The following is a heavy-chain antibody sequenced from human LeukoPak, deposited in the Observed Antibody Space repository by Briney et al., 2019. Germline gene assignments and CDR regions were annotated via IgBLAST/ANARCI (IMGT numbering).Heavy chain of an antibody. Sequence: SETLSLTCSVSGASITSTNHYWAWIRQPPGKGLEWIGYISYSGNTYYNPSLKSRLTISVDTSKNQFSLKLSSVTAADTAVYYCARSFGESYFDYWGQGILVTVSS. V-gene: IGHV4-31*03. J-gene: IGHJ4*02. CDR1: GASITSTNHY. CDR3: ARSFGESYFDY. D-gene: IGHD3-10*01. CDR2: ISYSGNT.